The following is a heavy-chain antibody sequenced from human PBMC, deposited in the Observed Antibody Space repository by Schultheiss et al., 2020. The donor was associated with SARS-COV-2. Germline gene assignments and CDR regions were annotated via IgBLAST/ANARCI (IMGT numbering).Heavy chain of an antibody. D-gene: IGHD3-16*02. CDR1: GYTFTDYY. CDR3: ALITFGGVIVPDLDY. J-gene: IGHJ4*02. V-gene: IGHV1-2*02. Sequence: ASVKVSCKASGYTFTDYYMHWVRQAPGQGLEWMGWINPNSGDTDYAQNFQGRVTMTRDTSISTAYMDLNSLKSDDTAVYYCALITFGGVIVPDLDYWGQGTLVTVSS. CDR2: INPNSGDT.